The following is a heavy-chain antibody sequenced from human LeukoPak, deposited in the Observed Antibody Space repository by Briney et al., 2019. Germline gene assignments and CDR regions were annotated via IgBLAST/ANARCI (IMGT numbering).Heavy chain of an antibody. D-gene: IGHD3-10*01. V-gene: IGHV3-21*01. CDR3: AKLAKYFYGSETYYFFEH. CDR1: GFTFSSYT. J-gene: IGHJ4*02. CDR2: ISSSSYI. Sequence: GGSLRLSCAASGFTFSSYTMNWVRQAPGKGLEWVSAISSSSYIYYADSVKGRFTISRHNAKRSLYLQMNSLRVEDTAVYYCAKLAKYFYGSETYYFFEHWGQGTPVTASS.